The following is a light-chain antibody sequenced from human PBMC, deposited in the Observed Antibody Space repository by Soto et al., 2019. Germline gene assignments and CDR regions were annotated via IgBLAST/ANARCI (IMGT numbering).Light chain of an antibody. CDR2: LGS. Sequence: DIVLTQSPLSLPVTPGEPASLSCRSSQSLLGSGGHNYLDWYVQKPGQSPQVVIFLGSHRPSGVRDRFSGSGSGIDFSLKISRVDAEHVGFYFCMQSLQTPRAFGQGTRVEI. CDR1: QSLLGSGGHNY. CDR3: MQSLQTPRA. J-gene: IGKJ1*01. V-gene: IGKV2-28*01.